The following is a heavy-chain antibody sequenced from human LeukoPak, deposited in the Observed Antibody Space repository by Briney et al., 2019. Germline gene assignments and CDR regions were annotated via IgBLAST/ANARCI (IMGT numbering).Heavy chain of an antibody. CDR3: ARAVGQWLVYFDY. V-gene: IGHV3-7*01. D-gene: IGHD6-19*01. CDR2: IKQDGSEK. J-gene: IGHJ4*02. CDR1: GFTFSNAW. Sequence: GGSLRLSCAASGFTFSNAWMSWVRQAPGKGLEWVANIKQDGSEKYYVDSVKGRFTISRDNAKNSLYLQMNSLRAEDTAVYYCARAVGQWLVYFDYWGQGTLVTVSS.